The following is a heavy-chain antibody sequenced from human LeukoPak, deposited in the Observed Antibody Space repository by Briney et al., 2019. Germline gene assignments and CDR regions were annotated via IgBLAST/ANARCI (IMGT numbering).Heavy chain of an antibody. J-gene: IGHJ4*02. CDR1: GYTFTSYV. CDR3: AVYPMTTVTRHPDFDY. CDR2: INTNTGNP. V-gene: IGHV7-4-1*02. D-gene: IGHD4-17*01. Sequence: ASVKVSCKASGYTFTSYVIHWVRQAPGQGLEWMGWINTNTGNPTYAQGFTGRFVFSSDTSVSTAYLQISSLKAEDTAVYYCAVYPMTTVTRHPDFDYWGQGTLVTVSS.